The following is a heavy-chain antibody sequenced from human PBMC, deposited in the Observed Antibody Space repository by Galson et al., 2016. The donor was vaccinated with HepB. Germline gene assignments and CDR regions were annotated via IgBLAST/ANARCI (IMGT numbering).Heavy chain of an antibody. CDR3: ARDQGYSGSYLRYFDL. Sequence: SLRLSCAASGFTFSSHWMTWVRQAPGKGVDWVANIKQDGSEKYYVDSVKGRFTISRDNAENSLYLQMNSLRAEDTAVYYCARDQGYSGSYLRYFDLWGRGTLVTVS. CDR2: IKQDGSEK. CDR1: GFTFSSHW. J-gene: IGHJ2*01. V-gene: IGHV3-7*03. D-gene: IGHD1-26*01.